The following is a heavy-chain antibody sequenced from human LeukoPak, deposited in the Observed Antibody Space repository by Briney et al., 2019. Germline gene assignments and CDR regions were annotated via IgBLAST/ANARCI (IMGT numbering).Heavy chain of an antibody. V-gene: IGHV3-21*01. CDR3: ARDRPTVTIDC. J-gene: IGHJ4*02. CDR2: ISSSSSYI. D-gene: IGHD4-17*01. Sequence: PGGSLRLSCAASGFTLSSYSMNWVRQAPGKGLEWVSSISSSSSYIYYADSVKGRFTISRDNAKNSLYLQMNSLRPEDTAVYYCARDRPTVTIDCWGQGTLVTVSS. CDR1: GFTLSSYS.